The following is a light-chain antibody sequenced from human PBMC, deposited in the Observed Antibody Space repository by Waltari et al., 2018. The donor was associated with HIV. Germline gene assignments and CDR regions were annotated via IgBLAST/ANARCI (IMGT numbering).Light chain of an antibody. Sequence: LVMTQSPATLSVSPGERATLSCRASQSLSTNVAWYQQKPGQPPRLLIYWVSTRATGISARFSGSGSRTEFTLTISSVQSEDFAVYYCQQYLRWPLTFGGGTKVEV. CDR1: QSLSTN. J-gene: IGKJ4*01. CDR2: WVS. CDR3: QQYLRWPLT. V-gene: IGKV3-15*01.